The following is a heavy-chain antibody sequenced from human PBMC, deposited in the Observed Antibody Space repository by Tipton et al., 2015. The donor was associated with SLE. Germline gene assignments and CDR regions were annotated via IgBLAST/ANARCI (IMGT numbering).Heavy chain of an antibody. CDR3: ARGNILTGYYFDAFDF. Sequence: TLSLTCTVSGDSIRNYYWSWIRQSPGKGLEWIGHTYFSGSTNYNPSLKSRVTISVDTAKNQFSLKLSSVTAADTAVFYCARGNILTGYYFDAFDFWGQGTMVTVSS. V-gene: IGHV4-59*01. D-gene: IGHD3-9*01. CDR1: GDSIRNYY. CDR2: TYFSGST. J-gene: IGHJ3*01.